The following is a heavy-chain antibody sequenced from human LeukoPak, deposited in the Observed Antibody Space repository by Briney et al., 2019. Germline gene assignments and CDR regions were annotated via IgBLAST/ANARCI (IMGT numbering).Heavy chain of an antibody. J-gene: IGHJ5*02. CDR2: IYYSGST. CDR1: GGSISSYY. CDR3: ARGNKLRFLEWSPFDP. V-gene: IGHV4-59*01. Sequence: SETLSLTCTVSGGSISSYYWSWIRQPPGKGLEWIGYIYYSGSTNYNPSLKSRVTISVDTSKNQFSLKLSSVTAADTAVYYCARGNKLRFLEWSPFDPWGQGTLVTVSS. D-gene: IGHD3-3*01.